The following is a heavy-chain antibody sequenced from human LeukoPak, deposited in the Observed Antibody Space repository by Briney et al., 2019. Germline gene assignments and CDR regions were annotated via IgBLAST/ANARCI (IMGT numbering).Heavy chain of an antibody. D-gene: IGHD3-10*01. J-gene: IGHJ6*02. V-gene: IGHV1-18*01. CDR2: ISAYNGNT. Sequence: GASVKVSCKASGYTFTIYGISWVRQAPGQGLEWMGWISAYNGNTNYAQKLQGRVTMTTDTSTSTAYMELRSLRSDDTAVYYCARDGGAVGAFNYYYYGMDVWGQGTTVTVSS. CDR1: GYTFTIYG. CDR3: ARDGGAVGAFNYYYYGMDV.